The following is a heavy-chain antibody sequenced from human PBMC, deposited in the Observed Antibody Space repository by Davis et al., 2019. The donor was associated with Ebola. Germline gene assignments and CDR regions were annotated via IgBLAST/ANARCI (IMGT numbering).Heavy chain of an antibody. V-gene: IGHV3-74*01. J-gene: IGHJ6*02. CDR2: INSDGSST. CDR1: GFTFSSYW. Sequence: GESLKISCAASGFTFSSYWMHWVRQAPGKGLVWVSFINSDGSSTNYADSVKGRFTISRDNAKNTLYLQMNSLRAEDTAVYYCARDSTIFGDYYYCYGMDVWGQGTTVTVSS. CDR3: ARDSTIFGDYYYCYGMDV. D-gene: IGHD3-3*01.